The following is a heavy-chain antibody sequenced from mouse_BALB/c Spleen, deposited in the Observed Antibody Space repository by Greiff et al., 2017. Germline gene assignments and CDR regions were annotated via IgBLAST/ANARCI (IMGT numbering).Heavy chain of an antibody. CDR2: ISDGGSYT. CDR3: ARNWGFEN. V-gene: IGHV5-4*02. D-gene: IGHD4-1*01. Sequence: EVKLVESGGGLVKPGGSLKLSCAASGFTFSDYYMYWVRQTPEKRLEWVATISDGGSYTYYPDSVKGRFTISRDNAKNNLYLQMSSLKSQDTAMYYCARNWGFENWGEGATLTVSS. J-gene: IGHJ2*01. CDR1: GFTFSDYY.